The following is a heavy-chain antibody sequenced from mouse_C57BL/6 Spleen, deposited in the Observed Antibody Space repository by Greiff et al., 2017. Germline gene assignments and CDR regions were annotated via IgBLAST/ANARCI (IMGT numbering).Heavy chain of an antibody. CDR1: GYAFTNYL. D-gene: IGHD3-3*01. CDR3: ARRDCGLAMGC. Sequence: QVQLQQSGAELVRPGTSVKVSCKASGYAFTNYLIEWVKQRPGQGLEWIGVINPGSGGTNYNEKFKGKATLTADKSSSTAFLRLSSLTSEDSAVFFCARRDCGLAMGCWGQGTSVTAAS. V-gene: IGHV1-54*01. J-gene: IGHJ4*01. CDR2: INPGSGGT.